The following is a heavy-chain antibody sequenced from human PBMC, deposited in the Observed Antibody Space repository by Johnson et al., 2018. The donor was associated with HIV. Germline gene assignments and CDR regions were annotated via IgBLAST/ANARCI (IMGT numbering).Heavy chain of an antibody. V-gene: IGHV3-9*01. CDR3: AKDTYSHRLTVTESGFDI. D-gene: IGHD4-11*01. J-gene: IGHJ3*02. Sequence: VQLVESGGGVQWPGGSLRLSCEGFGFIFDDYAMHWVRQAPGKGLEWVSGISWNSGSIAYADSVKGRFTISRDNAKNSLYVQMNSLRAEDTAVYYCAKDTYSHRLTVTESGFDIWGQGTMVTVSS. CDR1: GFIFDDYA. CDR2: ISWNSGSI.